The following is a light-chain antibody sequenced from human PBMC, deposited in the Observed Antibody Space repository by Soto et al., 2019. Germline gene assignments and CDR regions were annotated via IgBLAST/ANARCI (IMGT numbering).Light chain of an antibody. V-gene: IGLV2-14*03. CDR3: LSYTTISTYV. CDR2: DGS. CDR1: SSDVGGYNY. J-gene: IGLJ1*01. Sequence: QSALTQPASVSGSPGQSITISCTGTSSDVGGYNYVSWYQQHPGKAPKLMISDGSNRPSGVSNRFSASKSGNTASLTISGLQTEDEADYYCLSYTTISTYVFVTGTKLTVL.